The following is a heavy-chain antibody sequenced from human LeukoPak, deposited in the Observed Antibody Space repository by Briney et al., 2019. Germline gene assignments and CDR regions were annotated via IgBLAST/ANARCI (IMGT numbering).Heavy chain of an antibody. Sequence: GGSLRLSCAASGFTFSSYAMSWVRQAPGKGLVWVSRINSDGSSDGSSTNYADSVKGRFTISRDNAKKTLYLQMNSLRAEDTAVYYCARGAYTSGWYVDYWGQGTLVTVSS. CDR1: GFTFSSYA. CDR3: ARGAYTSGWYVDY. J-gene: IGHJ4*02. V-gene: IGHV3-74*01. D-gene: IGHD6-19*01. CDR2: INSDGSSDGSST.